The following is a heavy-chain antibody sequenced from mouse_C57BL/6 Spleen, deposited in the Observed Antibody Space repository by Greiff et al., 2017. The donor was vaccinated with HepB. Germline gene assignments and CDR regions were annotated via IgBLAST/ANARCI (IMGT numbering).Heavy chain of an antibody. V-gene: IGHV1-9*01. Sequence: VQLQQSGAELMKPGASVKLSCKATGYTFTGYWIAWVKQRPGHGLEWIGEILPGSGSTNYHEKFKGKATFTADTSSNTAYMQLSSLTTEDSAIYYCARTTTVEDYFDYWGQGTTLTVSS. CDR1: GYTFTGYW. J-gene: IGHJ2*01. CDR2: ILPGSGST. D-gene: IGHD1-1*01. CDR3: ARTTTVEDYFDY.